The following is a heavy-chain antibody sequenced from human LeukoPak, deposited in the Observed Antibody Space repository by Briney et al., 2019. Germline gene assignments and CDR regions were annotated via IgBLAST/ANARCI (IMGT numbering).Heavy chain of an antibody. Sequence: GGSLRLSCAASGFTFSDYAMHWVRQAPGKGLEWVAIISYDGINKDYADSVKGRFTISRDNSKSTLYLQMNSLRAEDTAVYYCARDRDTAMGLWGQGTLVTVSS. V-gene: IGHV3-30-3*01. CDR2: ISYDGINK. CDR1: GFTFSDYA. J-gene: IGHJ4*02. D-gene: IGHD5-18*01. CDR3: ARDRDTAMGL.